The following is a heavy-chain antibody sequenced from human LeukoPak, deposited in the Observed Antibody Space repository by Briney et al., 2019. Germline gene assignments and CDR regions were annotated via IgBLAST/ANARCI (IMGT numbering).Heavy chain of an antibody. D-gene: IGHD1-20*01. CDR2: IYYSGST. CDR1: GGSTSSHY. Sequence: SETLSLTCTVSGGSTSSHYWSWIRQPPGKGLEWIGYIYYSGSTNYNPSLKSRVTISVDTSKNQFSLKLSSVTAADTAVYYCAREVTGNWFDPWGQGTLVTVSS. CDR3: AREVTGNWFDP. J-gene: IGHJ5*02. V-gene: IGHV4-59*11.